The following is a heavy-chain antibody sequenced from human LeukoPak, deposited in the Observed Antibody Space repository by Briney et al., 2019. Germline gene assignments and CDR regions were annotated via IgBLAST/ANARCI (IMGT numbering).Heavy chain of an antibody. Sequence: GGSLRLSCAASGFTFTNAWLYWVRQAPGKGLEWVGRIKSRTEVWTEYAAPVKGRFTISRDDSKKMVYLQMNSLRTEDTAVYHCTADLGTAYSSNNWFDPWGQGTLVTVSS. J-gene: IGHJ5*02. CDR3: TADLGTAYSSNNWFDP. D-gene: IGHD6-13*01. CDR2: IKSRTEVWT. V-gene: IGHV3-15*01. CDR1: GFTFTNAW.